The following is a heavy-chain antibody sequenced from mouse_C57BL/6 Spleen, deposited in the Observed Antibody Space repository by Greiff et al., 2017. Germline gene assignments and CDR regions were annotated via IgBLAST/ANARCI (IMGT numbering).Heavy chain of an antibody. CDR2: INPSSGYT. Sequence: QVQLKESGAELARPGASVKMSCKASGYTLTSYTMHWVKQRPGQGLEWIGYINPSSGYTKYNQKFKDKATLTADKSSSTAYMQLSSLTSEDSAVYYCARDYYGSRLYAMDYWGQGTSVTVSS. CDR3: ARDYYGSRLYAMDY. CDR1: GYTLTSYT. J-gene: IGHJ4*01. D-gene: IGHD1-1*01. V-gene: IGHV1-4*01.